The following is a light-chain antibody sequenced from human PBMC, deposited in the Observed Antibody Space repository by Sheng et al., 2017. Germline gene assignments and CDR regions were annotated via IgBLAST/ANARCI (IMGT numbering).Light chain of an antibody. CDR1: QSLSSY. Sequence: EIVMTQSPATLSVSPGERATLSCRASQSLSSYLAWFQQKPGQAPRLLIYGASTRATGIPARFSGSGSGTEYTLTISSLQSEDFAVYYCQQYNKWPRTFGPRDRRWK. CDR3: QQYNKWPRT. V-gene: IGKV3-15*01. J-gene: IGKJ1*01. CDR2: GAS.